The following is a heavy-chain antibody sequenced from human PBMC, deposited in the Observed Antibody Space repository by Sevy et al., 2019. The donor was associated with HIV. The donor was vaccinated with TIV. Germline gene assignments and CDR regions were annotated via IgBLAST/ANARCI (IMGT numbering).Heavy chain of an antibody. CDR2: IKQDESEK. V-gene: IGHV3-7*01. J-gene: IGHJ4*02. CDR1: GFTVSDYW. D-gene: IGHD3-3*01. CDR3: AREVGGFNWRPYYFDS. Sequence: GGSLRLSCAASGFTVSDYWMRWVRQSPGKGLEWVATIKQDESEKYYVDSVKGRFAISRDNGKNSVSLQMNGLRVEDTALYYCAREVGGFNWRPYYFDSWGQGTLFTVSS.